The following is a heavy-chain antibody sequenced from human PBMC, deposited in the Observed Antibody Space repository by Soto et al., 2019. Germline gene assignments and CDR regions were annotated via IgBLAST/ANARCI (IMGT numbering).Heavy chain of an antibody. D-gene: IGHD1-26*01. CDR2: INNSGST. V-gene: IGHV4-34*10. CDR1: GGSFSGYY. Sequence: SETLSLTCAVFGGSFSGYYWSWIRQPPGKGLECIGEINNSGSTNYNPSLKSRITISVDTSKNQFSLKLSSVTAADAAVYYCARDTLFGGSLEYWGQGTLVTVSS. CDR3: ARDTLFGGSLEY. J-gene: IGHJ4*02.